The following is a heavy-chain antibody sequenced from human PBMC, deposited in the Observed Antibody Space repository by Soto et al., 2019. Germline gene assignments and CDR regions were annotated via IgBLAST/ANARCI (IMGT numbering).Heavy chain of an antibody. V-gene: IGHV5-51*01. CDR2: IYPGDSDT. CDR1: GYSFTSYW. J-gene: IGHJ4*02. CDR3: ARRLVNCSGGSCYSAGIDY. D-gene: IGHD2-15*01. Sequence: EVQLVQSGAEVKKPGESLKISCKGSGYSFTSYWIGWVRQMPGKGLEWMGIIYPGDSDTRYSPSFQGQVTISADKSISTADLQWSSLKAADTAMYYCARRLVNCSGGSCYSAGIDYWGQGTLVTVSS.